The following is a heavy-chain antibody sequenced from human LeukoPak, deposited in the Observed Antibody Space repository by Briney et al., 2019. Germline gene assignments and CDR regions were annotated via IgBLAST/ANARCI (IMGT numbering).Heavy chain of an antibody. J-gene: IGHJ4*02. CDR2: ISYDGSNK. CDR3: AKSGYRAGPFDY. Sequence: GGSLRLSCAASGFTFDDYAIHWVRQAPGKGLEWVAVISYDGSNKYYADSVKGRFTISRDNSKNTLYLQMNSLRAEDTAVYYCAKSGYRAGPFDYWGQGTLVTVSS. D-gene: IGHD5-18*01. CDR1: GFTFDDYA. V-gene: IGHV3-30*18.